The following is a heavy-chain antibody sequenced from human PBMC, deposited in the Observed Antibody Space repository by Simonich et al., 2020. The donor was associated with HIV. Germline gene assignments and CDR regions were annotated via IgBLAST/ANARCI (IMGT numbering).Heavy chain of an antibody. CDR3: ARGIPRNYYYFYYMDV. CDR2: INHSGTT. J-gene: IGHJ6*03. V-gene: IGHV4-34*01. CDR1: GGSFSGYY. Sequence: QVQLQQWGAGLLKPSETLSLTCAVNGGSFSGYYWSWIRQPPGKGLEWIGEINHSGTTNYNPSLKSGFTISVDTSKNQFSLKLISVTAADTAVYSCARGIPRNYYYFYYMDVWGKGTTVIVSS. D-gene: IGHD1-1*01.